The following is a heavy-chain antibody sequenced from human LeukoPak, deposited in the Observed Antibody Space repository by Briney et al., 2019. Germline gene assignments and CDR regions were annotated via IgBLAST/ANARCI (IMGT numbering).Heavy chain of an antibody. CDR2: INHSGST. D-gene: IGHD5-24*01. J-gene: IGHJ4*02. Sequence: SSETLSLTCAVYGGSFSGYYWSWIRQPPGKGLEWIGEINHSGSTNYNPSLKSRVTISVDTSKNQFSLKLSSVTAADTAVYYCARGARAGYNLEPFDYWGQGTLVTVSS. V-gene: IGHV4-34*01. CDR3: ARGARAGYNLEPFDY. CDR1: GGSFSGYY.